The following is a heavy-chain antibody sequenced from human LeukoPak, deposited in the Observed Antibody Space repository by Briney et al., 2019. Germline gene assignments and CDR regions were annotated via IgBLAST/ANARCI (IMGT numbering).Heavy chain of an antibody. D-gene: IGHD5-24*01. CDR3: ARGRDGYIHYYYGMDV. V-gene: IGHV1-8*01. J-gene: IGHJ6*02. CDR1: GYTSTSYD. Sequence: ASVKVSCKASGYTSTSYDINWVRQATGQGLEWMGWMNPNSGNTGYAQKFQGRVTMTRNTSISTAYMELSSLRSEDTAVYYCARGRDGYIHYYYGMDVWGQGTTVTVSS. CDR2: MNPNSGNT.